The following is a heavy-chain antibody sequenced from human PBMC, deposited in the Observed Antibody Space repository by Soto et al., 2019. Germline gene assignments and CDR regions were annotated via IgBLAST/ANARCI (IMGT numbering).Heavy chain of an antibody. V-gene: IGHV4-61*01. CDR2: IYYSGST. CDR1: GGSVSSGSYY. CDR3: ARAPYYYDSSGYVRWFDP. Sequence: QVQLQESGPGLVKPSETLSLTCTVSGGSVSSGSYYWSWIRQPPGKGLEWIGYIYYSGSTNYNPSLKSRVTISVDTSKNQFPLKLSSVTAADTAVYYCARAPYYYDSSGYVRWFDPWGQGTLVTVSS. J-gene: IGHJ5*02. D-gene: IGHD3-22*01.